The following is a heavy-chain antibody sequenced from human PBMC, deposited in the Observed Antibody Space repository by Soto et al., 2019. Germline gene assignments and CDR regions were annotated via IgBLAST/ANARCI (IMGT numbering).Heavy chain of an antibody. Sequence: QVQLQESGPGLVKPSQTLSLTCTVSGGSISSGGYYWSWIRQHPGKGLEWIGYIYYSGSTYYNPSLKSRVTISVDTSKNQFSLKLSSVTAADTAVCYCARTVGGNYDILTGPTYYFDYWGQGTLVTVSS. V-gene: IGHV4-31*03. CDR1: GGSISSGGYY. D-gene: IGHD3-9*01. CDR3: ARTVGGNYDILTGPTYYFDY. J-gene: IGHJ4*02. CDR2: IYYSGST.